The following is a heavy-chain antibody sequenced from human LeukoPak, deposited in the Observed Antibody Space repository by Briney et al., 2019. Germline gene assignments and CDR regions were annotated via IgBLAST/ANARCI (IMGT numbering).Heavy chain of an antibody. CDR3: ARDRSRYFDY. CDR2: INPNSGGT. Sequence: ASVKVSCKASGYTFTSYDINWVRQATGQGLEWMGWINPNSGGTNYAQKFQGRVTMTRDTSVSTAYMELSRLRSDDTAVYYCARDRSRYFDYWGQGILVTVSS. CDR1: GYTFTSYD. V-gene: IGHV1-2*02. J-gene: IGHJ4*02.